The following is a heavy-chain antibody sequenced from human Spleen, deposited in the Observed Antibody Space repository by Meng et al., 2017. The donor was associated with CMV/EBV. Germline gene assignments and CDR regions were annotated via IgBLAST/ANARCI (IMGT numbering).Heavy chain of an antibody. CDR1: GDSISSYY. Sequence: GSLRLSCTVSGDSISSYYWSWIRQPPGKGLEWIGYIYYSGRTNYNPSLKSRVTISVDTSKNQFSLELSSVTAAETDVYYCARGSHPRLDYWGQGTLVTVSS. CDR2: IYYSGRT. J-gene: IGHJ4*02. D-gene: IGHD6-6*01. V-gene: IGHV4-59*01. CDR3: ARGSHPRLDY.